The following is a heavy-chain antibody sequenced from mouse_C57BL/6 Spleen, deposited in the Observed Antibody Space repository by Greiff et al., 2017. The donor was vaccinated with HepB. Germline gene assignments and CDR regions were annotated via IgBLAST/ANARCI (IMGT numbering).Heavy chain of an antibody. Sequence: EVHLVESGPGLVKPSQSLSLTCSVTGYSITSGYYWNWIRQFPGNKLEWMGYISYDGSNNYNPSLKNRISITRDTSKNQFFLKLNSVTTEDTATYYCARESNYEDFDVWGTGTTVTVSS. D-gene: IGHD2-5*01. CDR1: GYSITSGYY. CDR2: ISYDGSN. J-gene: IGHJ1*03. V-gene: IGHV3-6*01. CDR3: ARESNYEDFDV.